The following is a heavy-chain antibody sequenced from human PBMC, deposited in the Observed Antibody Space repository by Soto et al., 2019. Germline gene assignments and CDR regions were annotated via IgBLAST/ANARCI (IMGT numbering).Heavy chain of an antibody. V-gene: IGHV3-23*01. CDR3: AKVGTYYDFWRGYDWFDH. J-gene: IGHJ5*02. CDR1: GFTFSSYA. CDR2: ISVSGRST. D-gene: IGHD3-3*01. Sequence: WGSLRLSCAASGFTFSSYAMSWVRQDPGKGLEWVSAISVSGRSTYYADSVKGGFTISRDNSKNTLYLQMNSLRAEDTAVYYCAKVGTYYDFWRGYDWFDHLGQLTIITVSS.